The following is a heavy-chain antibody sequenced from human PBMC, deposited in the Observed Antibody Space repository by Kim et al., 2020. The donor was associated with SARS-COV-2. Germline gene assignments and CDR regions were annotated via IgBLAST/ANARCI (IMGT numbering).Heavy chain of an antibody. J-gene: IGHJ4*02. CDR3: ARMYYDFWSGYFGTLGY. Sequence: KGQFTISRENAKNTLYLQMNSLRAEDTAVYYCARMYYDFWSGYFGTLGYWGQGTLVTVSS. D-gene: IGHD3-3*01. V-gene: IGHV3-30*01.